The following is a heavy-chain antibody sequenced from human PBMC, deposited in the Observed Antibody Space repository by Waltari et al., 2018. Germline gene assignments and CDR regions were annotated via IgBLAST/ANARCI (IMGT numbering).Heavy chain of an antibody. V-gene: IGHV1-8*01. Sequence: QVQLVQSEAEVKKPGASVKVSCKASGYTFTSYDINWVRQATGQGLEWMGWMNPNSGNTGYAQKFQGRVTMTRNTSISTAYMELSSLRSEDTAVYYCARAMGDFWSGYYHNWFDPWGQGTLVTVSS. J-gene: IGHJ5*02. CDR2: MNPNSGNT. CDR1: GYTFTSYD. D-gene: IGHD3-3*01. CDR3: ARAMGDFWSGYYHNWFDP.